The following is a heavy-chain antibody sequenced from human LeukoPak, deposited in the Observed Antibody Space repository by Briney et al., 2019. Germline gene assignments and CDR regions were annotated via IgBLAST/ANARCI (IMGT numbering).Heavy chain of an antibody. J-gene: IGHJ4*02. D-gene: IGHD4-17*01. V-gene: IGHV3-66*04. Sequence: GGSLRLSCAASGFTVGSNYMSWARQAPGKGLEWVSVIYSGGSTYYADSVKGRFTISRDNSKNTLYLQMNSLRAEDTAVYYCAKLHDYGDYADYWGQGTLVTVSS. CDR2: IYSGGST. CDR1: GFTVGSNY. CDR3: AKLHDYGDYADY.